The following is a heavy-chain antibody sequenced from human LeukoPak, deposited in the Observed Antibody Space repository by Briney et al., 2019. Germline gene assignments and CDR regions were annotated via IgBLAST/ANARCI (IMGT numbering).Heavy chain of an antibody. Sequence: SETLSLTCTVSGGSISSYYWSWIRQPAGKGLEWIGRIYTSGSTNYNPSLKSRVTMSVDTSKNQFSLKLSSVTAADTAVYYCARSAAWIQLWYYFDHWGQGTLVTVSS. CDR3: ARSAAWIQLWYYFDH. J-gene: IGHJ4*02. CDR1: GGSISSYY. V-gene: IGHV4-4*07. D-gene: IGHD5-18*01. CDR2: IYTSGST.